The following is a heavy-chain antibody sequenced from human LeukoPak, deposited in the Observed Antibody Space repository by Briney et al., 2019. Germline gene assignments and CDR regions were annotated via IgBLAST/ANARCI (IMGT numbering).Heavy chain of an antibody. Sequence: ASVKVSCKASGYTFTSYDINWVRQATGQGLEWMGWMNPNSGNTGYAQKFQGRVTITRNTSISTAYMELSSLRSEDTAVYYCARGFEQWLGDRYYYMDVWGKGTTVTISS. D-gene: IGHD6-19*01. CDR2: MNPNSGNT. CDR3: ARGFEQWLGDRYYYMDV. J-gene: IGHJ6*03. CDR1: GYTFTSYD. V-gene: IGHV1-8*03.